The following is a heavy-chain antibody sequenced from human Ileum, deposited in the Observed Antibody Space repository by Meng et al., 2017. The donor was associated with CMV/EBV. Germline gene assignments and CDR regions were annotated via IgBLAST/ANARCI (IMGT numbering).Heavy chain of an antibody. V-gene: IGHV3-64*02. CDR2: ISIDGAST. CDR3: ARDGCERSSSCQFDS. J-gene: IGHJ4*02. D-gene: IGHD6-6*01. CDR1: GFRFRTYA. Sequence: SGFRFRTYAMFWVRQAPGKGLEYVSTISIDGASTYYADSVKGRFTISRDNSKDTLYLQMDSLGAEDTALYYCARDGCERSSSCQFDSWGQGTLVTVSS.